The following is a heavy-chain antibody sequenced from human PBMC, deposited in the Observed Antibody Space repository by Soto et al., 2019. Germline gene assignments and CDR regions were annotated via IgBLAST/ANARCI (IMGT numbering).Heavy chain of an antibody. CDR2: ISGSGGST. D-gene: IGHD3-22*01. V-gene: IGHV3-23*01. CDR3: AKDPHYYDSSGYFGGPSYFDY. Sequence: GGSLRLSCAASGFTFSSYAMSWVRQAPGKGLEWVSAISGSGGSTYYADSVKGRFTISRDNSKNTLYLQMNSLRAEDTAVYYCAKDPHYYDSSGYFGGPSYFDYWGQGTLVTVSS. CDR1: GFTFSSYA. J-gene: IGHJ4*02.